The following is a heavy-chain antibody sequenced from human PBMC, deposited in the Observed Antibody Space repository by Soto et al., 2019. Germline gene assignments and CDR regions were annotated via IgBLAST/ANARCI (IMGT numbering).Heavy chain of an antibody. CDR3: ARDIAAAGPNYFDY. Sequence: SETLSLTCTVSGGSISSSSYYWGWIRQPPGKGLEWIGSIYYSGSTYYNPSFKSRVTISVDTSKNQFSLKLSSVTAADTAVYYCARDIAAAGPNYFDYWGQGTLVTVSS. V-gene: IGHV4-39*07. CDR2: IYYSGST. CDR1: GGSISSSSYY. D-gene: IGHD6-13*01. J-gene: IGHJ4*02.